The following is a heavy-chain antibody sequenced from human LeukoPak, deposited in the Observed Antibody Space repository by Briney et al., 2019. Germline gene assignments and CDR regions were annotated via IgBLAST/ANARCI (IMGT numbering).Heavy chain of an antibody. Sequence: GGSLRLSCAASGFIVSSTYMNWVRQDPGEGLECVSVIYYGGGTYYTDSVKGRFTISRDNSKNTLYLQMNSLRAEGTAVYYCARTYSSSSYSPFDYWGQGTLVTVSS. CDR3: ARTYSSSSYSPFDY. D-gene: IGHD6-13*01. CDR2: IYYGGGT. V-gene: IGHV3-53*01. J-gene: IGHJ4*02. CDR1: GFIVSSTY.